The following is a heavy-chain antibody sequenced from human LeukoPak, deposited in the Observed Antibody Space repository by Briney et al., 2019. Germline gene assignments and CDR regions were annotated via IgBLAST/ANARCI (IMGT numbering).Heavy chain of an antibody. D-gene: IGHD2-2*01. CDR3: ARYGDCSSTSYFPNYYYYYGMDV. J-gene: IGHJ6*02. CDR2: IYYSGST. CDR1: GGSISSYY. V-gene: IGHV4-59*01. Sequence: SETLSLTCTVSGGSISSYYWSWIRQPPGKGLEWIGYIYYSGSTNYNPSLKSRVTISVDTSKDQFSLKLSSVTAADTAVYYCARYGDCSSTSYFPNYYYYYGMDVWGQGTTVTVSS.